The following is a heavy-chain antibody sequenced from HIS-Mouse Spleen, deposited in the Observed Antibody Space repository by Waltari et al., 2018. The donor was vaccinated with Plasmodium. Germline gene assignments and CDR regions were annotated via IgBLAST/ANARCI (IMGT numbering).Heavy chain of an antibody. CDR1: GFTSSRYW. V-gene: IGHV3-7*01. D-gene: IGHD6-13*01. CDR2: IKQDGSEK. Sequence: EVQLVEPGGGLVQLGGSLRLPCSAYGFTSSRYWMSWVRQATGKGLEWVANIKQDGSEKYYVDSVKGRFTISRDNAKNSLYLQMNSLRAEDTAVYYCASSWYWYFDLWGRGTLVTVSS. CDR3: ASSWYWYFDL. J-gene: IGHJ2*01.